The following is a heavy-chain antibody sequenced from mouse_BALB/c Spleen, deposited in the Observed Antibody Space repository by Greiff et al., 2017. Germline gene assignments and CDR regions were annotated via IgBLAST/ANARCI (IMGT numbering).Heavy chain of an antibody. D-gene: IGHD2-2*01. V-gene: IGHV5-6-5*01. Sequence: EVQVVESGGGLVKPGGSLKLSCAASGFTFSSYAMSWVRQTPEKRLEWVASISSGGRTYYPDSVKGRFTISRDNARNILYLQMSSLRSEDTAMYYCAREGGYDGDWFAYWGQGTLVTVSA. J-gene: IGHJ3*01. CDR1: GFTFSSYA. CDR2: ISSGGRT. CDR3: AREGGYDGDWFAY.